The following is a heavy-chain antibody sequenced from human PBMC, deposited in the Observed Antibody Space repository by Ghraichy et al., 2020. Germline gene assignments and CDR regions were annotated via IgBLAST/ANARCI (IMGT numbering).Heavy chain of an antibody. CDR1: GFTFSSYA. Sequence: GGSLRLSCAASGFTFSSYAMSWVRQAPGKGLEWVSAISGSGGSTYYADSVKGRFTISRDNSKNTLYLQMNSLRAEDTAVYYCAKDEITGIAVAGTDPPFDYWGQGTLVTVSS. CDR2: ISGSGGST. CDR3: AKDEITGIAVAGTDPPFDY. J-gene: IGHJ4*02. D-gene: IGHD6-19*01. V-gene: IGHV3-23*01.